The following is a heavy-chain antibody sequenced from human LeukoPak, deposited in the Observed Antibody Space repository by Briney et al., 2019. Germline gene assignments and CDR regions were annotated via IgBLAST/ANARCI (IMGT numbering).Heavy chain of an antibody. CDR2: ISAYNGNT. J-gene: IGHJ4*02. Sequence: ASVKVSCKASGYTFTSYGISWVRQAPGQGLEWMGWISAYNGNTNYAQKLQGRVTMTTDTSTSTAYMELRSLRSDDTAVYYCAQSYCYDSSGYYGGLDYWGQGTLVTVSS. D-gene: IGHD3-22*01. CDR3: AQSYCYDSSGYYGGLDY. V-gene: IGHV1-18*01. CDR1: GYTFTSYG.